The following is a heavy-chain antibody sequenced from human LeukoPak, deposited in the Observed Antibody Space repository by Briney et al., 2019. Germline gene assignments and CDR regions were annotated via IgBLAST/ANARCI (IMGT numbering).Heavy chain of an antibody. V-gene: IGHV1-46*01. CDR1: GYTFTSNY. J-gene: IGHJ3*02. CDR3: ARPDSSGYSGAFDI. Sequence: ASVKVSCKAFGYTFTSNYMHWVRQAPGQGPEWMGVISPSGGSTTYAQKFQGRVTLTRDMSTSTDYLELSSLRSDDTAVYYCARPDSSGYSGAFDIWGQGTMVTVSS. D-gene: IGHD3-22*01. CDR2: ISPSGGST.